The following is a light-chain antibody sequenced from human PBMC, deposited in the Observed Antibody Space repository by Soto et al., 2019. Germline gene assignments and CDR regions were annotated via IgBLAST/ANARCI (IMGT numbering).Light chain of an antibody. CDR1: QSVGDNY. CDR3: QHYGSSPPFT. V-gene: IGKV3-20*01. Sequence: EIVLTQSPGTLSLSPGERVTLSCRASQSVGDNYLAWYRQKPGQAPRILIYGASHRATGIPDRFSGSGSGTDFTLTISRLEPEDFAVYYCQHYGSSPPFTFVPGTKVEIK. J-gene: IGKJ3*01. CDR2: GAS.